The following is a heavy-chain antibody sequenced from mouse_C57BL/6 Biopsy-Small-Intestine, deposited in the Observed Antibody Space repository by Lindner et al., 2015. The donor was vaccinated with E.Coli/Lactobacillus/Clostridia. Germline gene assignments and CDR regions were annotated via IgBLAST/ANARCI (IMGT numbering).Heavy chain of an antibody. J-gene: IGHJ3*01. CDR3: VREADGSGTYPFAY. Sequence: SVKVSCKASGYTFTTYGISWVRQAPGQGLQWMGWISAYSGDTNYAQMLQDRVTLTRDTSTSTAYMELRTLRSDDTAIYYCVREADGSGTYPFAYWGQGTLVTVS. V-gene: IGHV1-4*01. CDR1: GYTFTTYG. D-gene: IGHD2-3*01. CDR2: ISAYSGDT.